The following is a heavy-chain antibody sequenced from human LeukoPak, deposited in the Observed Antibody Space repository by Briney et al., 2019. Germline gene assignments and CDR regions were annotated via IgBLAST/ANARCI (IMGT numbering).Heavy chain of an antibody. CDR2: INHSGST. V-gene: IGHV4-34*01. Sequence: SETLSLTCAVYGGSFSGYYWSWIRQPPGKGLEWIGEINHSGSTNYNPSLKNRVTISVDTSKNQFSLKLSSVTAADTAVYYCARGGVVVVAKYAFDIWGQGTMVTVSP. CDR1: GGSFSGYY. D-gene: IGHD2-15*01. J-gene: IGHJ3*02. CDR3: ARGGVVVVAKYAFDI.